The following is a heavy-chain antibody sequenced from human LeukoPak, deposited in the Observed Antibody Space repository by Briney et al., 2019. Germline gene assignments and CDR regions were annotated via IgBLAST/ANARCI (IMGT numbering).Heavy chain of an antibody. J-gene: IGHJ3*02. Sequence: GRSLRLSCAASGFTFSSYAMHWVRQAPGKGLEWVAVISYDGSNKYYADSVKGRFTISRDNSKNTLYLHMNSLRPEDTAMYYCAREKRSPGIAGANAFDIWGQGTMVTVSS. CDR1: GFTFSSYA. V-gene: IGHV3-30-3*01. D-gene: IGHD1-26*01. CDR2: ISYDGSNK. CDR3: AREKRSPGIAGANAFDI.